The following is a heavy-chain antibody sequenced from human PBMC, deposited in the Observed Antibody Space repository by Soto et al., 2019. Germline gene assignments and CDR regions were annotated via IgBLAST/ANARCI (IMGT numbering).Heavy chain of an antibody. D-gene: IGHD1-1*01. CDR1: GFTFDDYA. V-gene: IGHV3-9*01. CDR3: AKYNWNENWFDP. CDR2: ISWNSGSI. Sequence: EVQLVESGGGLVQPGRSLRLSCAASGFTFDDYAMHWVRQAPGKGLEWGSGISWNSGSIGYADSVKGRFTISRDNARNSLYLQMNSLRAEDTALYYCAKYNWNENWFDPWGQGTLVTVSS. J-gene: IGHJ5*02.